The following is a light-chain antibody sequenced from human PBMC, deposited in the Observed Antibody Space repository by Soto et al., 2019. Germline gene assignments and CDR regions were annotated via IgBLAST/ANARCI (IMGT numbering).Light chain of an antibody. J-gene: IGKJ4*01. CDR2: EAS. Sequence: EIVMTQSPATLSVSPGERVTLSCRASQSVSTTLAWYQQKPGQAPRLLIYEASTRATGIPARFSGSGSGTEFTLTISSPQSEDSAPYYCQQYNNWPSAFGGGTKVEIK. V-gene: IGKV3-15*01. CDR1: QSVSTT. CDR3: QQYNNWPSA.